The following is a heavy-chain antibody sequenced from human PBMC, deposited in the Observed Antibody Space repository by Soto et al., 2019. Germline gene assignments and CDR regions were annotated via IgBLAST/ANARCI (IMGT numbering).Heavy chain of an antibody. Sequence: GGSLRLSCAASGFTFSSYGMHWVRQAPGKGLEWVAVISYDGSNKYYADSVKGRFTISRDNSKNTLYLQMNSLRAEDTAVYYCAKDITYYYGSGSVMAGYYGMDVWGQGTTVTVSS. CDR1: GFTFSSYG. CDR3: AKDITYYYGSGSVMAGYYGMDV. V-gene: IGHV3-30*18. J-gene: IGHJ6*02. CDR2: ISYDGSNK. D-gene: IGHD3-10*01.